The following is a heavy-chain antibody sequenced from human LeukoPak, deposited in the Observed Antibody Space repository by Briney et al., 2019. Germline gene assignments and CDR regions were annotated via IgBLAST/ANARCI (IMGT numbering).Heavy chain of an antibody. J-gene: IGHJ4*02. Sequence: GGSLRLSCAASGFTFKIFGMHWVRQVPGNGLEWVAVLWSDGKTTHYADSVKGRFTISRDSSENTLYLQMNSLRAEDMALYYCAKGLGSSSWFSFDYWGQGTLVAVSS. V-gene: IGHV3-30*02. CDR2: LWSDGKTT. CDR3: AKGLGSSSWFSFDY. D-gene: IGHD6-13*01. CDR1: GFTFKIFG.